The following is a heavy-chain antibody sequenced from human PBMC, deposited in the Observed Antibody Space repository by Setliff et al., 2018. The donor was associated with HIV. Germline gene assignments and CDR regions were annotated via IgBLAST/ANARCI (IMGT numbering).Heavy chain of an antibody. V-gene: IGHV4-31*03. D-gene: IGHD3-22*01. CDR1: GGSISSVNYY. Sequence: SETLSLTCTVSGGSISSVNYYWSWIRQHPGKGLEWIGYITQSGSTYYNPSLKSRATLSLGTSKNQFSLRLSSVTAADTAVYYCARDNVETGGSGYAFDYWGQGALVTSPQ. J-gene: IGHJ4*02. CDR2: ITQSGST. CDR3: ARDNVETGGSGYAFDY.